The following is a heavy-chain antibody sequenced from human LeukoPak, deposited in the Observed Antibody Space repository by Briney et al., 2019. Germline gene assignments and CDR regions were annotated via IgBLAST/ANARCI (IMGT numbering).Heavy chain of an antibody. D-gene: IGHD6-25*01. V-gene: IGHV1-2*02. Sequence: ASVTVSCKASGYTFTDYYIHWVRQAPGQGLEFMGWINPISGGTNYAQRFQGRVTITRDTSILTSYMELTRLTSDDTAEYYCARGISSGYGNWGQGTLVTVSS. CDR1: GYTFTDYY. CDR3: ARGISSGYGN. CDR2: INPISGGT. J-gene: IGHJ4*02.